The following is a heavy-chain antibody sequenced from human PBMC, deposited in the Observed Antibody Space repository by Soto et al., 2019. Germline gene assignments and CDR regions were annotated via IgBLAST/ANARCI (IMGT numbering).Heavy chain of an antibody. Sequence: PSETLSLTCAVSGGSISSSNWWSWVRQPPGKGLEWIGEIYHSGSTNYNPSLKSRVTISVDKSKNQFSLKLSSVTAADTAVYYCARESEDLTSNFDYWGQGTLVTVSS. CDR3: ARESEDLTSNFDY. CDR1: GGSISSSNW. CDR2: IYHSGST. V-gene: IGHV4-4*02. J-gene: IGHJ4*02.